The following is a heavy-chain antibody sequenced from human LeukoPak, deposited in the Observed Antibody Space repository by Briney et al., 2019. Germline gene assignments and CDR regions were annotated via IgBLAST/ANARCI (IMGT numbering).Heavy chain of an antibody. CDR3: ARGWGRITIFGVVEYYFDY. Sequence: PSETLSLTCAVYGGSFSGYYWSWVRQPPGKGLEGIGEINHSGSTNYNPSLKSRVTISVDTSKNQFSLKLSSVTAADTAVYYCARGWGRITIFGVVEYYFDYWGQGTLVTVSS. V-gene: IGHV4-34*01. J-gene: IGHJ4*02. D-gene: IGHD3-3*01. CDR2: INHSGST. CDR1: GGSFSGYY.